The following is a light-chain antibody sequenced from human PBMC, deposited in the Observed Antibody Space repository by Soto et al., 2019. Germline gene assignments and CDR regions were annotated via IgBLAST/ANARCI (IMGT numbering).Light chain of an antibody. Sequence: QAVVTQPPSVSGAPGQRVTISCTGRSSNIGAGYDVHWYQQFPGAAPKLLIYGNRKRPSGVPDRFSGSKSGTSASLAITGLQDGDEADYYCQSYDSSLSGAWVFGGGTKLTVL. V-gene: IGLV1-40*01. CDR2: GNR. CDR1: SSNIGAGYD. J-gene: IGLJ3*02. CDR3: QSYDSSLSGAWV.